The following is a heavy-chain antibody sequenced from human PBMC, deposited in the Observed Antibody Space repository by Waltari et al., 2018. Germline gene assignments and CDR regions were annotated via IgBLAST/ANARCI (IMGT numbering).Heavy chain of an antibody. CDR1: GGSFSGYY. Sequence: QVQLQQWGAGLLKPSETLSLTCAVYGGSFSGYYLSLIRPPPGKGLEWIGEINHSGSTNYNPSLKSRVTISVDTSKNQFSLKLSSVTAADTAVYYCARDYYDSSGYYSDAFDIWGQGTMVTVSS. J-gene: IGHJ3*02. CDR2: INHSGST. V-gene: IGHV4-34*01. CDR3: ARDYYDSSGYYSDAFDI. D-gene: IGHD3-22*01.